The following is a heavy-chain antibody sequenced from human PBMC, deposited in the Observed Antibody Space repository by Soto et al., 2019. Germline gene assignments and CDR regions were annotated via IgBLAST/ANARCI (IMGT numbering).Heavy chain of an antibody. CDR1: GFTFSSYG. V-gene: IGHV3-33*01. J-gene: IGHJ6*02. Sequence: VGSLRLSCAASGFTFSSYGMHWVRQAPGKGLEWVAVIWYDGSNKYYADSVKGRFTISRDNSKNKLYLQMNSLRAEDTAVYYCARDVLRFLETYYYYGMDVWGQGTTVTV. D-gene: IGHD3-3*01. CDR2: IWYDGSNK. CDR3: ARDVLRFLETYYYYGMDV.